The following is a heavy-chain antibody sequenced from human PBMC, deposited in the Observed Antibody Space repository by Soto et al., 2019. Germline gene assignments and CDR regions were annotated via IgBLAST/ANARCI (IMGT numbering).Heavy chain of an antibody. CDR3: ARTQYYYDSSGYYYPGFFDY. D-gene: IGHD3-22*01. CDR2: IYYSGST. J-gene: IGHJ4*02. CDR1: GGSFSSYY. Sequence: SETLSLTCAVSGGSFSSYYWSWIRQPPGKGLEWIGYIYYSGSTNYNPSLKSRVTISVDTSKNQFSLKLSSVTAADTAVYYCARTQYYYDSSGYYYPGFFDYWGQGTLVTVSS. V-gene: IGHV4-59*01.